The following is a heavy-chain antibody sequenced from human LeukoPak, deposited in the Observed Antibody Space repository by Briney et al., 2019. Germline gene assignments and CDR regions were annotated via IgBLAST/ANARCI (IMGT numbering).Heavy chain of an antibody. V-gene: IGHV3-23*01. D-gene: IGHD4/OR15-4a*01. Sequence: GGSLRLSCAASGFTFSSYAMSWVRRAPGKGLEWVSAISGSGGNTHYSDSVKGRFTISRDNSKNTLYLQMNSLRAEDTAVYYCARRAGAYSHPYDYWGQGTLVTVSS. CDR2: ISGSGGNT. CDR3: ARRAGAYSHPYDY. CDR1: GFTFSSYA. J-gene: IGHJ4*02.